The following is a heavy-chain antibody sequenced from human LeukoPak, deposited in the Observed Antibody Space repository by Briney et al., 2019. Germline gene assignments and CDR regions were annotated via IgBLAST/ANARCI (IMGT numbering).Heavy chain of an antibody. D-gene: IGHD6-19*01. J-gene: IGHJ4*02. V-gene: IGHV4-59*01. CDR1: GGSLSSYY. CDR3: ARADSSGWYEVDY. CDR2: IYYSGST. Sequence: SETLSLTCTVSGGSLSSYYWSWIRQPPGEGLEWIGYIYYSGSTNYNPSLKSRVTISVDTSKHQFSLNLSSVTAADTALYYCARADSSGWYEVDYWGRGTLVTVS.